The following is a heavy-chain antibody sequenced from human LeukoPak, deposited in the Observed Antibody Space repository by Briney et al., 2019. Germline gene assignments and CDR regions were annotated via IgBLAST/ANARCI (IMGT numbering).Heavy chain of an antibody. CDR3: ARVPGILPYYYYYMDV. CDR2: ISGSGGST. V-gene: IGHV3-23*01. Sequence: GGTLRLSCAASGFTFSSYGMSWVRQAPGKGLEWVSAISGSGGSTYYADSVKGRFTISRDNSKNTLYLQMNSLRAEDTAVYYCARVPGILPYYYYYMDVWGKGTTVTVSS. CDR1: GFTFSSYG. J-gene: IGHJ6*03. D-gene: IGHD1-14*01.